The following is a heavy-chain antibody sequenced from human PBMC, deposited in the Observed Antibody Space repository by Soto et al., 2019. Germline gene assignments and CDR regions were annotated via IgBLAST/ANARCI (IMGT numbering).Heavy chain of an antibody. J-gene: IGHJ3*02. D-gene: IGHD6-19*01. CDR1: GFTFHNYA. CDR2: ISWNSGNI. CDR3: ARVHGSGSGWYGPGAFDI. V-gene: IGHV3-9*01. Sequence: PGGSLRLSCAASGFTFHNYAMHWVRQAPGRGLEWVAGISWNSGNIDFGDSVKGRFTISRDNAKNTLYLQMNSLRAEDTAVYYCARVHGSGSGWYGPGAFDIWGQGNTGHRLL.